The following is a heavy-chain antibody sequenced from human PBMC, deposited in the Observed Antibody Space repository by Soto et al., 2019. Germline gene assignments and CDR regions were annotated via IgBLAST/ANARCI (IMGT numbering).Heavy chain of an antibody. Sequence: EVQVVESGGGLVQPGGSLRLSCAASGFTFSDHYMDWVRQAPGKGLECVGRIRNKANNYATEYAASVKVRFTISRDDLKSSLYLQMNSFETEDTSVYSCARERRYYNIITCFYFDNCGQGTLVTVSS. J-gene: IGHJ4*02. V-gene: IGHV3-72*01. CDR1: GFTFSDHY. D-gene: IGHD3-10*01. CDR2: IRNKANNYAT. CDR3: ARERRYYNIITCFYFDN.